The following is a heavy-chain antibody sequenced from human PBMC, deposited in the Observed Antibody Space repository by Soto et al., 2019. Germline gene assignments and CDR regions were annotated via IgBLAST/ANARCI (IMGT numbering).Heavy chain of an antibody. CDR2: IYYSGVT. D-gene: IGHD6-6*01. J-gene: IGHJ4*02. CDR3: ARGGGVYFFDY. Sequence: PSETLSLTCTVSGGSLTSETYYWGWIRQPPGKGPEWIGIIYYSGVTHYNPSLKSRVTISLDTAKKQFSLKLSSVTAADTAVYYCARGGGVYFFDYWGQGTLVTVSS. V-gene: IGHV4-39*07. CDR1: GGSLTSETYY.